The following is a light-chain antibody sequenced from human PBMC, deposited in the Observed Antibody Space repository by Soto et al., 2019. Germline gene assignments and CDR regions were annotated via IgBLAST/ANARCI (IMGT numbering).Light chain of an antibody. CDR3: SAWDDSLKGVV. V-gene: IGLV1-44*01. Sequence: QPVLTQPPSASGTPGQRVTISCSGSSSNIGSNTVNWYQQLPGTAPKLLISTDNQRPSGVPDRFSGSKSGTSASLAISGLQSDDEADYYCSAWDDSLKGVVFGGGTKLTVL. CDR1: SSNIGSNT. J-gene: IGLJ2*01. CDR2: TDN.